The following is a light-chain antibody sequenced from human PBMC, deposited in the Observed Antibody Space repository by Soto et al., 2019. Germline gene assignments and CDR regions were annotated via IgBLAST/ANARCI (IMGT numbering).Light chain of an antibody. V-gene: IGKV1-5*03. CDR3: QQYNSYWYT. CDR1: QSISSW. J-gene: IGKJ2*01. Sequence: DIQMTQSPSTLSASVGDRVTITCRASQSISSWLAWYQQKPGKAPKLLIYKASSLESGVTSRFSGSGSGTEFSLTISSLQPDDFATYYCQQYNSYWYTFGQGTKLEIK. CDR2: KAS.